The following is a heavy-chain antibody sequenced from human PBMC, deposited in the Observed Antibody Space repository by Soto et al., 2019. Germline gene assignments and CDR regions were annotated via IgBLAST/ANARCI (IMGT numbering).Heavy chain of an antibody. J-gene: IGHJ6*03. Sequence: PSETLSLTCAVYGGSFSGYYWSWIRQPPGKGLEWIGEINHSGSTNYNPSLKSRVTISVDTSKNQFSLKLSSVTAADTAVYYCAGGSGWEAPYYLAFWGKGTTVTVSS. D-gene: IGHD1-26*01. CDR2: INHSGST. CDR3: AGGSGWEAPYYLAF. CDR1: GGSFSGYY. V-gene: IGHV4-34*01.